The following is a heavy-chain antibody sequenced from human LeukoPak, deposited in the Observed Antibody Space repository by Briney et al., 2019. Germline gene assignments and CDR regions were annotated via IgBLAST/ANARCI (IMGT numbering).Heavy chain of an antibody. CDR2: ISSRGSTI. CDR3: ARVGWVLRYAFDI. D-gene: IGHD3-16*01. Sequence: GSRRLSCEASGLSLSSYERNWVRQAPGKVLEWFSHISSRGSTIYYADSVKGRFTISRDNAKNSLYLQMNSLRAEDTAVYYCARVGWVLRYAFDIWGQGTMVTVSS. J-gene: IGHJ3*02. CDR1: GLSLSSYE. V-gene: IGHV3-48*03.